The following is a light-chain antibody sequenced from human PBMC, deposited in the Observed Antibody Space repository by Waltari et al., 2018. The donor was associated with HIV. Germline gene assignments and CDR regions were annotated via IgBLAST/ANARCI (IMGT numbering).Light chain of an antibody. CDR1: SSNIGSHY. CDR2: RDD. J-gene: IGLJ3*02. Sequence: QSVLTQPPSTSGTPGQRVTISCSGSSSNIGSHYVYWYRQLPETAPKIVRYRDDQRPSGVPVRFSGSKSGTSASLAISGLRSEDEADYFCATWDDSLSGSVFGGGTKLTVL. V-gene: IGLV1-47*01. CDR3: ATWDDSLSGSV.